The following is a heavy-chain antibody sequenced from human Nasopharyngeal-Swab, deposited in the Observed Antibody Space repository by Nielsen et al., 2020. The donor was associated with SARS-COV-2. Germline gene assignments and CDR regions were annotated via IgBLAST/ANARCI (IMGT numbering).Heavy chain of an antibody. CDR1: GASIRDYY. Sequence: SETLSLTCSVSGASIRDYYWSWIRQPPGKGLEYIGYIDYSGNTNHNPALKSRVDISIDTSKTQFSLTLRSVTAADTAVYYCARDRSSLTYYHFYGVDVWGQGTTVTVSS. J-gene: IGHJ6*02. V-gene: IGHV4-59*13. CDR3: ARDRSSLTYYHFYGVDV. CDR2: IDYSGNT.